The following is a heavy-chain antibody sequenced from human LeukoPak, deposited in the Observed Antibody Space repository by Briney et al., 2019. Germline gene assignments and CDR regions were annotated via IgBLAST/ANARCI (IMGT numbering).Heavy chain of an antibody. J-gene: IGHJ4*02. V-gene: IGHV4-61*01. CDR3: TRSFPGIVGAADF. CDR1: GGSISSGSYY. Sequence: SETLSLTCTVTGGSISSGSYYWSWIRQSPQKGLEWIAYIHSSGKTNYNPSLKSRVTISVDTSKNQFSLKVTSMTAADTGVYYCTRSFPGIVGAADFWGQGTLVTVSS. CDR2: IHSSGKT. D-gene: IGHD1-26*01.